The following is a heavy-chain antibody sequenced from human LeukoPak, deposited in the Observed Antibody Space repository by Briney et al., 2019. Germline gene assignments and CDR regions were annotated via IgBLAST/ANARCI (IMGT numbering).Heavy chain of an antibody. CDR1: VYTFTGYY. J-gene: IGHJ4*02. CDR2: INPNSGGT. V-gene: IGHV1-2*02. Sequence: ASVTVSFTASVYTFTGYYMHWVRQAPGQGLEWMGWINPNSGGTNYAQKFQGRVTMTRDTAISTAYMELSRLRSDDTAVYYCAILGVGYCSGGSCYPDYYFDYWGQGTLVTVSS. D-gene: IGHD2-15*01. CDR3: AILGVGYCSGGSCYPDYYFDY.